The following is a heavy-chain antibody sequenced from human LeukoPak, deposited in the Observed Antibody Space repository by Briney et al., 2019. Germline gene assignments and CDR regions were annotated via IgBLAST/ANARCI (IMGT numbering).Heavy chain of an antibody. CDR3: ARVGATVDY. J-gene: IGHJ4*02. D-gene: IGHD1-26*01. V-gene: IGHV4-39*07. CDR2: IYYSGST. Sequence: SETLSPTCTVSGGSISSSSYYWGWIRQPPGKGLEWIGSIYYSGSTYYNPSLKSRVTISVDTSKNQFSLKLSSVTAADTAVYYCARVGATVDYWGQGTLVTVSS. CDR1: GGSISSSSYY.